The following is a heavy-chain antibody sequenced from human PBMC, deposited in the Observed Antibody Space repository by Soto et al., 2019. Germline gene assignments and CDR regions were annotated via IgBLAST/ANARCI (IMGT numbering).Heavy chain of an antibody. CDR3: SRSLDS. CDR1: GFMFSAYW. V-gene: IGHV3-7*01. CDR2: INQDGSEK. J-gene: IGHJ4*02. Sequence: GGSLRLSCAASGFMFSAYWMDWVRQTPGKGLEWVANINQDGSEKNYVDSVKGRFTISRDHAGNSLYLQMNSLTAEDSALYYCSRSLDSWGQGTLVTVSS.